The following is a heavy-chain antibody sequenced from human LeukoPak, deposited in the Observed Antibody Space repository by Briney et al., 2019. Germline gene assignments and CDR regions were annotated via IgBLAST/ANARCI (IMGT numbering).Heavy chain of an antibody. V-gene: IGHV3-7*04. D-gene: IGHD5-24*01. CDR2: IKQDGSKK. Sequence: GGSLRLSCVASGFPFSSYWMTWVRQAPGKGLEWVTNIKQDGSKKSYVDSVKGRFTISRDNAKNSLYLQMNSLRAEDTAIYYCTRVGYIDEGIDYWGQGTLVTVSS. CDR3: TRVGYIDEGIDY. J-gene: IGHJ4*02. CDR1: GFPFSSYW.